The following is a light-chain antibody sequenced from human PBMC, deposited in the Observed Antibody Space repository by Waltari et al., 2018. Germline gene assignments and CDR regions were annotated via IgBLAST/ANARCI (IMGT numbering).Light chain of an antibody. V-gene: IGKV3-15*01. CDR2: GAS. CDR3: QQYNNWPPLT. CDR1: QSVSST. J-gene: IGKJ4*01. Sequence: EIVMTQSPATLSVSPGERATLSCRASQSVSSTLAWYQQKPGQPPRLLIYGASTSATGIPARFSGSGSGTEFTLTISSLQSEDFAVYYCQQYNNWPPLTFGGGTKVEIK.